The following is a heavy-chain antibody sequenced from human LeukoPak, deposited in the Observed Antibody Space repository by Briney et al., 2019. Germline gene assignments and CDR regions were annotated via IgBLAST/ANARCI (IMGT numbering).Heavy chain of an antibody. CDR2: IWYDGSNK. CDR3: ARTRTYSYDSSGHYYPTHFDY. J-gene: IGHJ4*02. D-gene: IGHD3-22*01. Sequence: QPGRSLRLSCAASGFTFSSYGMHWVRQAPGKGLEWVAVIWYDGSNKYYADSVKGRFTISRDNSKNTLYLQMNSLRAEDTAVYYCARTRTYSYDSSGHYYPTHFDYWGQGTLVTVSS. CDR1: GFTFSSYG. V-gene: IGHV3-33*01.